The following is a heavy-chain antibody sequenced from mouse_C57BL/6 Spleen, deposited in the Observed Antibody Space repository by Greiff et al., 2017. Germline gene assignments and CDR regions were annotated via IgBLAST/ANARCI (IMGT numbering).Heavy chain of an antibody. D-gene: IGHD1-1*01. J-gene: IGHJ2*01. CDR2: IDTSDSST. CDR3: ARWNYNNFDY. Sequence: QVQLQQPGAELVMPGASVKLSCKASGYTFTSYWLHWVKQRPGQGLEWIGEIDTSDSSTNYNQKFKGKSTLTVDKSSSTAYMQLSSLTSEESAVYYCARWNYNNFDYWGQGTTLTVSS. CDR1: GYTFTSYW. V-gene: IGHV1-69*01.